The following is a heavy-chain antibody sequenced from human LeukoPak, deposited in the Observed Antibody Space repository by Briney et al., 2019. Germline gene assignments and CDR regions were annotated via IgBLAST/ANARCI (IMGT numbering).Heavy chain of an antibody. CDR3: ARQGCSGGSCYSKPY. CDR2: IYPGDSDT. CDR1: GSSFTSYW. J-gene: IGHJ4*02. D-gene: IGHD2-15*01. Sequence: GEPLKISCKGSGSSFTSYWIGWVRQMPGKGLKWLGIIYPGDSDTRYSPFCKCKVTISADKSISTAYLQWSSLKASDTAMYYCARQGCSGGSCYSKPYWGQGTLVTVAS. V-gene: IGHV5-51*01.